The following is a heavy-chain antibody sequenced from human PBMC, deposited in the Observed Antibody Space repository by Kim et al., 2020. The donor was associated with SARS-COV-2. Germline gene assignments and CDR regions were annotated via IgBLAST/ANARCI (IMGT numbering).Heavy chain of an antibody. CDR1: GFTFSSSS. CDR3: ARENPLLGRVSAIDY. J-gene: IGHJ4*02. V-gene: IGHV3-23*01. D-gene: IGHD3-10*01. CDR2: ISDSGGNT. Sequence: GGSLRLSCAASGFTFSSSSMSWVRQAPARGLEWVSAISDSGGNTYYADSVKGRFTVSRDNSKNTLYLQLNSLRAEDTAVYYCARENPLLGRVSAIDYWGQGTLVTVSS.